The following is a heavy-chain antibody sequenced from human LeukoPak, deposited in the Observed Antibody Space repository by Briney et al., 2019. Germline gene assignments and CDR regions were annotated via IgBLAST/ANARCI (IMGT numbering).Heavy chain of an antibody. CDR2: ISSSSSYI. V-gene: IGHV3-21*01. CDR1: GFTFSSYS. J-gene: IGHJ4*02. Sequence: PGGSLRLSCAASGFTFSSYSMNWVRQAPGKGLEWVSSISSSSSYIYYADSVKGRFTISRDNAKNSLYLQMNSLRAEDTAVYYCAKRSNYYDSSGSSFDYWGQGTLVTVSS. D-gene: IGHD3-22*01. CDR3: AKRSNYYDSSGSSFDY.